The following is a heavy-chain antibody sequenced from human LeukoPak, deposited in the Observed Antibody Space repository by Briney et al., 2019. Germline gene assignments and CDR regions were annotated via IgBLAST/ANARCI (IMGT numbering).Heavy chain of an antibody. D-gene: IGHD1-1*01. Sequence: ASETLSLTCSVSGGSISSYYWSWIRQPPGKGLEWIGYIYYSGSTNYNPSLKSRVTISVDTSKNQFSLKLSSVTAADTAVYYCARLNEGYFDYWGQGTLVTVSS. CDR3: ARLNEGYFDY. CDR2: IYYSGST. J-gene: IGHJ4*02. V-gene: IGHV4-59*08. CDR1: GGSISSYY.